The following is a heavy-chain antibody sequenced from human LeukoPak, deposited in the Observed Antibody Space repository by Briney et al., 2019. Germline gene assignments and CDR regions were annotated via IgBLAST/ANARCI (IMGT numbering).Heavy chain of an antibody. D-gene: IGHD6-13*01. V-gene: IGHV1-18*01. J-gene: IGHJ4*02. CDR1: GYTFTSYG. CDR3: ARIIEVVAAAAYYFDY. CDR2: ISAYNGNT. Sequence: ASVKVSCKASGYTFTSYGISWVRQAPGQGLEWMGWISAYNGNTNYAQKLQGRVTTTTDTSTSTAYMELRSLRSDDTAVYYCARIIEVVAAAAYYFDYWGQGTLVTVSS.